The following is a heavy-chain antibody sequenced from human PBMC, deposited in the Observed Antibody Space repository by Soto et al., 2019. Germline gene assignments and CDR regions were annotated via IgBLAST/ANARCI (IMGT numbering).Heavy chain of an antibody. CDR2: ISSSGSTI. V-gene: IGHV3-11*01. Sequence: QVQLVESGGGLVKPGGSLRLSCAASGFTFSDYYMSWIRQAPGKGLEWVSYISSSGSTIYYPDSVKGRFTISRDNAKISLYLRMNSLRAEDTAVYYCAGVGWRSNSLGFDSWGQGTLVTVSS. CDR3: AGVGWRSNSLGFDS. J-gene: IGHJ5*01. CDR1: GFTFSDYY. D-gene: IGHD2-2*01.